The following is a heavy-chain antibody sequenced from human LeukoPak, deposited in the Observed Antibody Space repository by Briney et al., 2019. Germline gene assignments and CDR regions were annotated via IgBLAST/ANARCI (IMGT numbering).Heavy chain of an antibody. J-gene: IGHJ4*02. Sequence: GGSLRLSCAASGFTFSSYSMNWVRQAPGKGLEWVSYITSSSTTIYYADSVKGRFTISRDNAKNSLFLQMDSLRAEDTAVYYCARRSGSYQIFDYWGQGTLVTVSS. D-gene: IGHD1-26*01. V-gene: IGHV3-48*04. CDR3: ARRSGSYQIFDY. CDR2: ITSSSTTI. CDR1: GFTFSSYS.